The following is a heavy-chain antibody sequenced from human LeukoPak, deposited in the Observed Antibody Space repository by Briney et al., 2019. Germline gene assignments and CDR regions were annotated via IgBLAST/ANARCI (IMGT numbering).Heavy chain of an antibody. J-gene: IGHJ6*03. V-gene: IGHV3-13*01. CDR1: GFTFSSYD. CDR3: ARGFYGDSSYYYYYMDV. Sequence: PGGSLRLSCAASGFTFSSYDMHWVRQATGKGLEWVSAIGTAGDTYYPGSVKGRFTISRENAENSLYLQMNSLRAGDTAVYYCARGFYGDSSYYYYYMDVWGKGTTVTVSS. D-gene: IGHD3-22*01. CDR2: IGTAGDT.